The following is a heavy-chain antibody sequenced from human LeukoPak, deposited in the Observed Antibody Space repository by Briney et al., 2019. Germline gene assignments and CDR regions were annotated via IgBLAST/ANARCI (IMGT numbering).Heavy chain of an antibody. J-gene: IGHJ4*02. CDR2: IIPIFGTA. V-gene: IGHV1-69*13. D-gene: IGHD2-2*02. CDR3: AREWVHCSSTSCYKAYYFDY. Sequence: SVKVSCKASGGTFSSYAISWVRQAPGQGLEWMGGIIPIFGTANYAQKFQGRVTITADESTSTAYMELSNLRSEDTAVYYCAREWVHCSSTSCYKAYYFDYWGQGTLVTVSS. CDR1: GGTFSSYA.